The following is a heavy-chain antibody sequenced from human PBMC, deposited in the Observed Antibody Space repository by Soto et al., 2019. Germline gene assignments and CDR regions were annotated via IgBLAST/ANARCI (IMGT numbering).Heavy chain of an antibody. CDR1: GVTFVDYG. Sequence: PWGPLRHCSTAVGVTFVDYGIRWIRQAPGKGLEWVGFIRSKAYGGTTEYAASVKGRFTISRDDSKSIAYLRMNSLKTEDTAVYYCTRSYPGLRVYYNGMAVWVQGTTVTGSS. D-gene: IGHD6-25*01. V-gene: IGHV3-49*03. CDR2: IRSKAYGGTT. CDR3: TRSYPGLRVYYNGMAV. J-gene: IGHJ6*02.